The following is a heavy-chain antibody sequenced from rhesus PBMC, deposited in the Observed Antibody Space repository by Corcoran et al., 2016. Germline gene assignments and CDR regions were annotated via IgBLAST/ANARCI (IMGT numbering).Heavy chain of an antibody. CDR2: ISYTGGST. V-gene: IGHV3S5*01. CDR1: GFTFSSYG. Sequence: EVQLVETGGGLVQPGGSLRLSCAASGFTFSSYGMSWVRQAPGKGLEWVSGISYTGGSTYYADAVKGRFTISRDNSKNTLSLQMNSLRAEDTAVYYWAKDRSSHFEFWGQGALVTVSS. D-gene: IGHD4-29*01. CDR3: AKDRSSHFEF. J-gene: IGHJ1*01.